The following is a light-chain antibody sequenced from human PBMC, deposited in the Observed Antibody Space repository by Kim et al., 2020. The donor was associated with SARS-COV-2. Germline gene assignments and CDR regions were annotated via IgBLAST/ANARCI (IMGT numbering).Light chain of an antibody. Sequence: LSPGERASLSFRASQSISVYLAWFQQKPGQAPRLLIYDVSNRATGIPARFSGGGSGTDFTLTISSLEPEDFALYYCQHHSSWPLTFGGGTKVDIK. V-gene: IGKV3-11*01. CDR1: QSISVY. CDR2: DVS. CDR3: QHHSSWPLT. J-gene: IGKJ4*01.